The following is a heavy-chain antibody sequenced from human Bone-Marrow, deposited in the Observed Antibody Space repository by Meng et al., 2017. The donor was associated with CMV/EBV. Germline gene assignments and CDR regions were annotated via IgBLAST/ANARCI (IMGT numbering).Heavy chain of an antibody. CDR1: GFSVSTNY. J-gene: IGHJ3*01. CDR3: GRYCTTSTCYSAFDV. V-gene: IGHV3-53*01. Sequence: GESLKISCAASGFSVSTNYMSWVRQAPGRALEWVSIVYRDGTTYYTDYVKGRFTISRDYAKDTLHLQMNSLRAEDTALYYCGRYCTTSTCYSAFDVWGQGTMVTVSS. CDR2: VYRDGTT. D-gene: IGHD2-2*02.